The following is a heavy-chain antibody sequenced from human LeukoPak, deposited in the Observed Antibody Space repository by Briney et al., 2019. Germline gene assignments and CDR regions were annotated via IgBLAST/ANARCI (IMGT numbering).Heavy chain of an antibody. J-gene: IGHJ6*02. V-gene: IGHV4-31*03. CDR1: GGSISSGGYY. Sequence: SQILSLTCTVSGGSISSGGYYWSWIRQHPGKGLEWIGYIYYSGSTYYNPSLKSRVTISVDTSKNQFSLKLSSVTAADTAVYYCARVLSSSYYYYGMDVWGQGTTVTVSS. CDR2: IYYSGST. D-gene: IGHD6-6*01. CDR3: ARVLSSSYYYYGMDV.